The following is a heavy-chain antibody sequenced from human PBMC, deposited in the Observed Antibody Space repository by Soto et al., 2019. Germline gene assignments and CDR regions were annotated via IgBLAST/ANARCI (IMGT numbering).Heavy chain of an antibody. CDR2: IKQDGSEK. CDR1: GFTFSSYW. V-gene: IGHV3-7*05. D-gene: IGHD2-2*01. J-gene: IGHJ6*02. CDR3: ARDLPDIVVVPAARATYYYYYGMDV. Sequence: PGGSLRLSCAASGFTFSSYWMSWVRQAPGKGLEWVANIKQDGSEKYYVDSVKGRFTISRDNAKNSLYLQMNSLRAEDTAVYYCARDLPDIVVVPAARATYYYYYGMDVWGQGTTLSVSS.